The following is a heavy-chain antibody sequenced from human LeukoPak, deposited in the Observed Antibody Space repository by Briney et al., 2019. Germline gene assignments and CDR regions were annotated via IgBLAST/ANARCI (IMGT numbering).Heavy chain of an antibody. D-gene: IGHD2-2*02. CDR3: TRPYCSSTSCYTPLGY. CDR1: GFTFGDYA. Sequence: QPGGSLRLSCTASGFTFGDYAMSWVRQAPGKGLEWVGFIRSKAYGGTTEYAASVKGRFTISRDDSKSIAYLQMNSLKTEDTAVYYCTRPYCSSTSCYTPLGYWGQGALVTVSS. CDR2: IRSKAYGGTT. J-gene: IGHJ4*02. V-gene: IGHV3-49*04.